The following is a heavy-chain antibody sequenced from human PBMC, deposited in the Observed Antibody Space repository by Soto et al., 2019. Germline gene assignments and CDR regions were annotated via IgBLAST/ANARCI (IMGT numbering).Heavy chain of an antibody. CDR2: IYPGDSDT. D-gene: IGHD6-13*01. V-gene: IGHV5-51*01. CDR1: GYSFTSYW. Sequence: GESLKISCKGSGYSFTSYWIGWVRQMPGKGLEWMGIIYPGDSDTRYSPSFQGQVTISADKSISTAYLQWSSLKASDTAMYYCARTPDPYSSSSVYYFDYWGQGTLVTVSS. J-gene: IGHJ4*02. CDR3: ARTPDPYSSSSVYYFDY.